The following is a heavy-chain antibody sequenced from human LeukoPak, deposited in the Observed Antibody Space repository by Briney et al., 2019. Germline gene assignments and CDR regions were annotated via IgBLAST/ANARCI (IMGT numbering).Heavy chain of an antibody. CDR1: GGTFSRND. J-gene: IGHJ4*02. D-gene: IGHD5-12*01. Sequence: AASVKVSCKASGGTFSRNDISWVRQAPGQGLEWMGGIMPLFGTANYAQKFQGRVTITADESTSTAYMELSSLRSEDTAVYYCALSGYSGYVSYFDYWGQGTLVTVSS. CDR3: ALSGYSGYVSYFDY. V-gene: IGHV1-69*13. CDR2: IMPLFGTA.